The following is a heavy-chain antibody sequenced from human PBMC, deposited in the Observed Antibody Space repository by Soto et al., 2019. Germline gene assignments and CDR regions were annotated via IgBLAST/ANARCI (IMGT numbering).Heavy chain of an antibody. CDR3: AKTRRGGSYTDRGFEY. V-gene: IGHV1-46*02. Sequence: QVQLGQSGAEVEKPGASVKVSCKASGYTFNRSYMHWVRQAPGQGLEWMGLINPSRGSTTYEQRFKGRVTVTRDTSTSTGYMELSSLRSEDTAVEYCAKTRRGGSYTDRGFEYWGQGTLGTVAS. CDR1: GYTFNRSY. J-gene: IGHJ4*02. D-gene: IGHD1-26*01. CDR2: INPSRGST.